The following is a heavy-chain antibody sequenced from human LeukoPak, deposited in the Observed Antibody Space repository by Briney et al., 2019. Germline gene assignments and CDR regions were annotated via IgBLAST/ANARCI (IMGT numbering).Heavy chain of an antibody. CDR1: GFTFSSYW. Sequence: GGSLRLSCAASGFTFSSYWMTCVRQAPGKGLERVANIKEDGSEKHYVDSVKGRFTISRDNAKNTLYLQMNSLRAEDTAVYYCAKVSRVYCSGGSCYSPPDYWGQGTLVTVSS. V-gene: IGHV3-7*01. CDR2: IKEDGSEK. J-gene: IGHJ4*02. CDR3: AKVSRVYCSGGSCYSPPDY. D-gene: IGHD2-15*01.